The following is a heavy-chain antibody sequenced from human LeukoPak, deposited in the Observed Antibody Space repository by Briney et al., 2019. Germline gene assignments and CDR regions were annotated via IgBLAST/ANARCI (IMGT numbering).Heavy chain of an antibody. CDR1: GFSFSSSA. Sequence: PGESLRLSCAGSGFSFSSSAMSWVRQTPGKGLEWVSSITGNGATTYYSDSVKGRFTISRDNSKDTLYLQMSSLRAEDTAVYYCARTRNYYYYMDVWGKGATVTVSS. V-gene: IGHV3-23*01. J-gene: IGHJ6*03. CDR3: ARTRNYYYYMDV. CDR2: ITGNGATT.